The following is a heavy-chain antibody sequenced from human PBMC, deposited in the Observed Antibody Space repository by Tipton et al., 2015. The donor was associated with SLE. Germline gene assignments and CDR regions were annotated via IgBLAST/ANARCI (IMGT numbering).Heavy chain of an antibody. CDR2: VYSSGST. CDR1: GGSISGFY. V-gene: IGHV4-4*07. J-gene: IGHJ3*02. D-gene: IGHD5-24*01. CDR3: AGGGVATMGGYAFEI. Sequence: LRLSCTVSGGSISGFYWSWIRQPAGKGLEWIGRVYSSGSTIYHPSLQSRVTMSVDTSKNQFSLRLNSVTAADTALYYCAGGGVATMGGYAFEIWGQGTMVTVSS.